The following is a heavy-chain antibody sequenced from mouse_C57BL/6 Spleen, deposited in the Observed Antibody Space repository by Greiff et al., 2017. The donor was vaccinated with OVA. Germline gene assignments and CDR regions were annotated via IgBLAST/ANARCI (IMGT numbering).Heavy chain of an antibody. CDR1: GYAFSSYW. D-gene: IGHD2-2*01. CDR2: IYPGDGDT. CDR3: AVNYAMDY. V-gene: IGHV1-80*01. Sequence: QVHVKQSGAELVKPGASVKISCKASGYAFSSYWMNWVKQRPGKGLEWIGQIYPGDGDTNYNGKFKGKATLTADKSSSTAYMQLSSLTSEDSAVYFCAVNYAMDYWGQGTSVTVSS. J-gene: IGHJ4*01.